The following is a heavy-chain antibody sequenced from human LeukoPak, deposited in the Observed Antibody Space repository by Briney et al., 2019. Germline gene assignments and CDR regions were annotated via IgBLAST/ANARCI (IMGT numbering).Heavy chain of an antibody. J-gene: IGHJ3*02. V-gene: IGHV3-48*03. CDR1: GFTFSSYE. Sequence: GGSLRLSCAASGFTFSSYEMNWVRQAPGKGLEWVSYISSSGSTIYYADSVKGRFTISRDNAKNSLYLQMNSLRAEDTAVYYCARAFRGIFGVFEAFDIWGQGTMVTVSS. CDR2: ISSSGSTI. D-gene: IGHD3-3*01. CDR3: ARAFRGIFGVFEAFDI.